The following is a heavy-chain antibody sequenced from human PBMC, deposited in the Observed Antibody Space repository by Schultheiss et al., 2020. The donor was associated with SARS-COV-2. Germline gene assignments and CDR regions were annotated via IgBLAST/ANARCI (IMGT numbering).Heavy chain of an antibody. CDR3: ARSPGTDY. CDR1: GFSFSNYW. V-gene: IGHV3-48*04. Sequence: WGSLRLSCAGSGFSFSNYWMSWVRQAPGKGLEWLSYTSRDETSVHYADSVKGRFTISRDNAKSTLYLQMNSLTTEDTAVYYCARSPGTDYWGQGTLVTVSS. D-gene: IGHD1-1*01. J-gene: IGHJ4*02. CDR2: TSRDETSV.